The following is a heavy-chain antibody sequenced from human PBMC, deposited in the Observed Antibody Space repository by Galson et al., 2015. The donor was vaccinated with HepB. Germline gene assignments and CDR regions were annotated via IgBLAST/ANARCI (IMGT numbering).Heavy chain of an antibody. J-gene: IGHJ3*02. D-gene: IGHD5-12*01. V-gene: IGHV1-8*01. CDR3: ARGLGYEGAFDI. Sequence: SVKVSCKASGYTFTSYDTNWVRQATGQGLEWMGWMNPNSGNTGYAQKFQGRVTMTRNTSISTAYMELSSLRSEDTAVYYCARGLGYEGAFDIWGQGTMVTVSS. CDR2: MNPNSGNT. CDR1: GYTFTSYD.